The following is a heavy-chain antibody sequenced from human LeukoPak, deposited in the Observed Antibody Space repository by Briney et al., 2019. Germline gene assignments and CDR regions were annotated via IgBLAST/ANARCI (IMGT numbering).Heavy chain of an antibody. V-gene: IGHV3-7*01. CDR3: AREGGIAVASYMDV. Sequence: PGGSLRLFCAASGFTFSSYWMSWVRQAPGKGLEWVANIKQDGSEKYYVDSVKGRFTISRDNAKNSLYLQMNSLRAEDTAVYYCAREGGIAVASYMDVWGKGTTVTVSS. D-gene: IGHD6-19*01. CDR2: IKQDGSEK. CDR1: GFTFSSYW. J-gene: IGHJ6*03.